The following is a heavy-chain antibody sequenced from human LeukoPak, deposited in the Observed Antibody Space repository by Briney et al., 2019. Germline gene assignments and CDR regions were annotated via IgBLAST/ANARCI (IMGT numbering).Heavy chain of an antibody. CDR3: VRGLVDS. Sequence: GGSLRLSCAASGFTFTNDWMHWVRQAPGKGPVWVSQISSDGSSATYADSVKGRFTISRDNAKNTLYLQMNSLRAEDTAVYYCVRGLVDSWGQGTQLIVSS. D-gene: IGHD3-16*01. J-gene: IGHJ5*01. V-gene: IGHV3-74*01. CDR1: GFTFTNDW. CDR2: ISSDGSSA.